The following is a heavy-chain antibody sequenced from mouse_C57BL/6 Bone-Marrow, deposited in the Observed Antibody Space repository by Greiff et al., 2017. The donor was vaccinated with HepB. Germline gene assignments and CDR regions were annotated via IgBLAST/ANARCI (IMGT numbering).Heavy chain of an antibody. V-gene: IGHV5-4*01. CDR2: ISDGGSYT. D-gene: IGHD2-5*01. Sequence: EVQLVESGGGLVKPGGSLKLSCAASGFTFSSYAMSWVRQTPEKRLEWVATISDGGSYTYYPDNVKGRFTISRDNAKNNLYLQMSHLKSEDTAMYYCARDRAYYSNWFAYWGQGTLVTVSA. CDR1: GFTFSSYA. CDR3: ARDRAYYSNWFAY. J-gene: IGHJ3*01.